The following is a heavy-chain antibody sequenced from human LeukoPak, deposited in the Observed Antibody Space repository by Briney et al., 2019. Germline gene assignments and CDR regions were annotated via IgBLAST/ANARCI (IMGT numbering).Heavy chain of an antibody. Sequence: GGSLRLSCAASGFTFSLYAIHWVRQAPGKGLEWVTAISYDGRNKYYADSVKGRFTISRDDSKNTLYLQMSSLRDEDTAVYYCARDPSTAEYYYYYMGVWGKGTTVTVSS. CDR1: GFTFSLYA. J-gene: IGHJ6*03. CDR2: ISYDGRNK. CDR3: ARDPSTAEYYYYYMGV. V-gene: IGHV3-30*15.